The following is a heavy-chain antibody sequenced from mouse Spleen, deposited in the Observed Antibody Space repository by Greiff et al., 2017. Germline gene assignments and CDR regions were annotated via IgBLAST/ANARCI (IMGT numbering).Heavy chain of an antibody. CDR3: ARWYDYDPFYAMDY. V-gene: IGHV2-2*01. J-gene: IGHJ4*01. CDR1: GFSLTSYG. CDR2: IWSGGST. Sequence: VKLVESGPGLVQPSQSLSITCTVSGFSLTSYGVHWVRQSPGKGLEWLGVIWSGGSTDYNAAFISRLSISKDNSKSQVFFKMNSLQADDTAIYYCARWYDYDPFYAMDYWGQGTSVTVSS. D-gene: IGHD2-4*01.